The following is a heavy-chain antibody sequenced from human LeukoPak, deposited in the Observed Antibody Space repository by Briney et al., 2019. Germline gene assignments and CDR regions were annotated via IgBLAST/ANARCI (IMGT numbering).Heavy chain of an antibody. CDR1: GGSISSYY. J-gene: IGHJ4*02. CDR3: ARATWTNFYFDY. CDR2: IYYSGST. D-gene: IGHD1-1*01. V-gene: IGHV4-59*08. Sequence: SETLSLTCTVSGGSISSYYWSWIRQPPGKGLEWIGYIYYSGSTNYNPSLKSRVTISVDTSKNQFSLKLSSVTAADTAVYYCARATWTNFYFDYWGQGALVTVSS.